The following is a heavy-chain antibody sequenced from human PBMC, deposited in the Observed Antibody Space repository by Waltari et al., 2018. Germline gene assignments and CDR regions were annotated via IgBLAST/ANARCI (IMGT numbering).Heavy chain of an antibody. CDR2: INPSGGST. Sequence: QVQLVQSGAEVKKPGASVKVSCKASGYTFTSYYMHWVRQAPGQGLEWMGIINPSGGSTSDEQKCKGRVTMTRDTSTSTVYMELSSLRSEDTAVYYCARDILEYSRSGCDYWGQGTLVTVSS. CDR3: ARDILEYSRSGCDY. V-gene: IGHV1-46*01. J-gene: IGHJ4*02. D-gene: IGHD6-6*01. CDR1: GYTFTSYY.